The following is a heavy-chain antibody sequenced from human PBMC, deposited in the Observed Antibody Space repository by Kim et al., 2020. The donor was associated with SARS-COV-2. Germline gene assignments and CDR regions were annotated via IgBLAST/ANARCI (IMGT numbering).Heavy chain of an antibody. CDR3: AKDLGVTYYYDSSGYYFDY. CDR1: GFTFSSYA. D-gene: IGHD3-22*01. V-gene: IGHV3-23*01. Sequence: GGSLRLSCAASGFTFSSYAMSWVRQAPGKGLEWVSAISGSGGSTYYADSVKGRFTISRDNSKNTLYLQMNSLRAEDTAVYYCAKDLGVTYYYDSSGYYFDYWGQGTLVTVSS. J-gene: IGHJ4*02. CDR2: ISGSGGST.